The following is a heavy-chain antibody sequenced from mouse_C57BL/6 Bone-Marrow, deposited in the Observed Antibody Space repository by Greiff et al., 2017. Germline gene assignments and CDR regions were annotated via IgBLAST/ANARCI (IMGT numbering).Heavy chain of an antibody. D-gene: IGHD1-1*01. CDR3: APIYYYGSSYEGY. CDR1: GYTFTSYW. Sequence: QVQLQQSGAELVKPGASVKLSCKASGYTFTSYWMHWVKQRPGQGLEWIGMIHPNSGSTNYNEKFKSKATLTVDKSSSTAYMQLSSLTSEDSAVYYCAPIYYYGSSYEGYWGQGTTLTVSS. V-gene: IGHV1-64*01. J-gene: IGHJ2*01. CDR2: IHPNSGST.